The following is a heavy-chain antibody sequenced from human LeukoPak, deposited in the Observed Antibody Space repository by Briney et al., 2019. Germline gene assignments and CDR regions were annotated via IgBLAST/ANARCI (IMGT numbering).Heavy chain of an antibody. J-gene: IGHJ4*02. CDR1: GFAVSSNY. Sequence: GGSLRLSCAASGFAVSSNYMSWVRQAPGKGLEWVSVIYRDAKTYYADSVKGRFTISRDISKNTLFLQMTSLRAEATALYYCAKVKGWYGEGYFDYWGQGTLVTVSS. V-gene: IGHV3-53*01. CDR3: AKVKGWYGEGYFDY. CDR2: IYRDAKT. D-gene: IGHD3-10*01.